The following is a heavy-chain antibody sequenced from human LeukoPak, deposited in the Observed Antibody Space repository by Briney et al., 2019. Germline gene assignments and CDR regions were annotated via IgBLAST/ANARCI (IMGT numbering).Heavy chain of an antibody. CDR2: ISCDGSNK. D-gene: IGHD6-13*01. J-gene: IGHJ6*02. CDR3: AREVWGLTAAGTPYYYGMDV. V-gene: IGHV3-30*19. CDR1: GFPFSSFG. Sequence: PGGSLRLSCAASGFPFSSFGMHWVRQAPGKGLEWVAVISCDGSNKYYADSVKGRFTISRDNSKNTLYLQMNSLRAEDTAVYYCAREVWGLTAAGTPYYYGMDVWGQGTTVTVSS.